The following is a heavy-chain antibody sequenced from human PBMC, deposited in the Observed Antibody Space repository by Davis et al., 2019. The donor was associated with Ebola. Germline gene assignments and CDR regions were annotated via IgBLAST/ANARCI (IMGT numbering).Heavy chain of an antibody. J-gene: IGHJ3*01. CDR2: FYSSGTT. CDR3: ARGGLVPAALYL. Sequence: PSETLSLTCTVSGDSISRYYWSWIRQTPGKGLEWIGYFYSSGTTIYNPSLESRVTISVDTSKNQVSLKLYSVTAADTAVYYCARGGLVPAALYLWGQGTMVTVSS. V-gene: IGHV4-59*01. D-gene: IGHD2-2*01. CDR1: GDSISRYY.